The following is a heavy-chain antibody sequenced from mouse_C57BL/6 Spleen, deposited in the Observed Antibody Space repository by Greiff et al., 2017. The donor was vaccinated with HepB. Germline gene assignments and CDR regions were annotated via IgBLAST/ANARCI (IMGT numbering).Heavy chain of an antibody. CDR3: ARRPIYYYGSSYEDYAMDY. D-gene: IGHD1-1*01. CDR2: IYPRSGNT. Sequence: VQLQQSGAELARPGASVKLSCKASGYTFTSYGISWVKQRTGQGLEWIGEIYPRSGNTYYNEKFKGKATLTADKSSSTAYMELRSLTSEDSAVYFCARRPIYYYGSSYEDYAMDYWGQGTSVTVSS. J-gene: IGHJ4*01. V-gene: IGHV1-81*01. CDR1: GYTFTSYG.